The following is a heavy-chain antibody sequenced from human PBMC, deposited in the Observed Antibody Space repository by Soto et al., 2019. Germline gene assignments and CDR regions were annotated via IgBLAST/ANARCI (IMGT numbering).Heavy chain of an antibody. Sequence: PSETLSLTCTVSGDSISAYSWSWVRQPPGKGLEWIGNIHYNGNTKYNPSLKSRVSMSVDTSKNQFSLRLISVTAPDTAKYFCAREGNLGRWLQPLDFWGQGTLVTVSS. J-gene: IGHJ4*02. D-gene: IGHD5-12*01. CDR2: IHYNGNT. CDR3: AREGNLGRWLQPLDF. V-gene: IGHV4-59*01. CDR1: GDSISAYS.